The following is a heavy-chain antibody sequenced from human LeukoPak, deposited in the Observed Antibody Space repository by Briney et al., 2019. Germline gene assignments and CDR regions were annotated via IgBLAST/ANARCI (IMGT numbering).Heavy chain of an antibody. Sequence: SETLSLTCTVSGGSISSSSYYWGWLRQPPGKGLEWIGSIYYSGSTYYNPSLKSRVTISVDTSKNQFSLKLSSVTAADTAVYYCVSMVRGVTDYWGQGTLVTVSS. V-gene: IGHV4-39*01. CDR3: VSMVRGVTDY. D-gene: IGHD3-10*01. CDR1: GGSISSSSYY. CDR2: IYYSGST. J-gene: IGHJ4*02.